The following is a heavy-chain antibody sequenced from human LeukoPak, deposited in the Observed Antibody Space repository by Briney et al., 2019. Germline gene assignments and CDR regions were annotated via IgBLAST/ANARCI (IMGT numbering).Heavy chain of an antibody. CDR2: ISAYNGST. D-gene: IGHD5-12*01. J-gene: IGHJ4*02. V-gene: IGHV1-18*01. CDR3: ATHPLDIVATISFDY. Sequence: ASVKVSCKASGYTFTSYGISWVRQAPGQGLEWMGWISAYNGSTNYAQKLQGRVTMTTDTSTSTAYMELRSLRSDDTAVYYCATHPLDIVATISFDYWGQGTLVTVSS. CDR1: GYTFTSYG.